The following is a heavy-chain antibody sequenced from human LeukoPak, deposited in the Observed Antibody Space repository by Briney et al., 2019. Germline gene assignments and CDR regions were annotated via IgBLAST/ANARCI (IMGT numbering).Heavy chain of an antibody. V-gene: IGHV3-20*04. CDR3: ARSGGYYDSSGSDY. Sequence: VVSLRLSCAASGFTFDDYGMSWVRQAPGKGLEWVSGINWNGGSTGYADSVKGRFTISRDNAKNSLYLQMNSLRAEDTALYYCARSGGYYDSSGSDYWGQGTLVTVSS. D-gene: IGHD3-22*01. J-gene: IGHJ4*02. CDR1: GFTFDDYG. CDR2: INWNGGST.